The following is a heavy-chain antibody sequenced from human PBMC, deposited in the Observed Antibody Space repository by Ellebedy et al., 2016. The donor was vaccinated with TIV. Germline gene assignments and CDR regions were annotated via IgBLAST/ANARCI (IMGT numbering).Heavy chain of an antibody. Sequence: PGGSLRLSCAASGFTFSSYAMSWVRQAPGKGLEWVSAISGSGGSTYYADSVKGRFTISRDNSKNTLYLQMNSLRAEDTAVYYCAKPSEDSSGYYAWERGGEYWGQGTLVTVSS. CDR3: AKPSEDSSGYYAWERGGEY. J-gene: IGHJ4*02. D-gene: IGHD3-22*01. CDR2: ISGSGGST. V-gene: IGHV3-23*01. CDR1: GFTFSSYA.